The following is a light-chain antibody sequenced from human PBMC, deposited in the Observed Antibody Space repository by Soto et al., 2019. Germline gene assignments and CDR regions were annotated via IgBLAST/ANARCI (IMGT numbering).Light chain of an antibody. J-gene: IGKJ2*01. V-gene: IGKV3-20*01. CDR1: QSVSNNY. Sequence: VLTQSPGTLSLSPGEIATLSCRASQSVSNNYLAWYQQKPGQGPRLLIFGSSDRATGIPDRFSGSGSGTDFTLTSSRLEPEDFAVYYCQQYGSPPPYTFGQGTKLEIK. CDR2: GSS. CDR3: QQYGSPPPYT.